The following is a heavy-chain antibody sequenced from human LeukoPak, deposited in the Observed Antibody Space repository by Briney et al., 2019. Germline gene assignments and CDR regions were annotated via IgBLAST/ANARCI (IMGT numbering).Heavy chain of an antibody. CDR1: GGSISSSSYY. V-gene: IGHV4-39*07. J-gene: IGHJ3*02. CDR2: IYYSGST. Sequence: SSETLSLTCTVSGGSISSSSYYWGWIRQPPGKGLEWIGSIYYSGSTYYNPSLKSRVTISVDTSKNQFSLKLSSVTAADTAVYYCARESGSRSTYAFDIWGQGTMVTVSS. CDR3: ARESGSRSTYAFDI.